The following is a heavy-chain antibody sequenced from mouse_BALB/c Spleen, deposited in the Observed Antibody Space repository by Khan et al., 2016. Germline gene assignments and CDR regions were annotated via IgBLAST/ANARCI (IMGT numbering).Heavy chain of an antibody. J-gene: IGHJ4*01. V-gene: IGHV1-54*01. CDR1: GYAFTNYL. D-gene: IGHD2-1*01. CDR2: INPGSGGT. Sequence: QVQLQQPGAELVRPGTSLKVSCKASGYAFTNYLIEWVQQRPGQGLEWIGVINPGSGGTNYNEKFKGKATLTADKSYSTAYMQLSSLTSDDSAVYFCGRRDGNYYAMDYWGQGTSVTVSA. CDR3: GRRDGNYYAMDY.